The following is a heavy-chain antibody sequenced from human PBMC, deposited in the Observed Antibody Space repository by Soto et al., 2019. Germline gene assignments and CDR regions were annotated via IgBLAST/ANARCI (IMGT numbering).Heavy chain of an antibody. Sequence: GGSLRLSCAASGYTFSDYYMSWIRQAPGKGLEWISYIDTSGTKIYYADSVKGRFTITRDNAKNSLYLEMNSLRDEATAVYYCASHYDMWSGYLSPVDYWGQGTLVTVSS. J-gene: IGHJ4*02. D-gene: IGHD3-3*01. CDR3: ASHYDMWSGYLSPVDY. CDR1: GYTFSDYY. CDR2: IDTSGTKI. V-gene: IGHV3-11*01.